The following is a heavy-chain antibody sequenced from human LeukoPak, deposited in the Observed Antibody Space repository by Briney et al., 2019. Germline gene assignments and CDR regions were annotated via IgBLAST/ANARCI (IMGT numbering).Heavy chain of an antibody. CDR2: IYYSGST. D-gene: IGHD5-12*01. CDR3: ARGVGMVATPLPFDY. V-gene: IGHV4-39*07. CDR1: GGSISSSSYY. Sequence: PSETLSLTCTVSGGSISSSSYYWGWIRQPPGKGLEWIGSIYYSGSTYYNPSLKSRVTISVDTSKNQFSLKLSSVTAADTAVYYCARGVGMVATPLPFDYWGQGTLVTVSS. J-gene: IGHJ4*02.